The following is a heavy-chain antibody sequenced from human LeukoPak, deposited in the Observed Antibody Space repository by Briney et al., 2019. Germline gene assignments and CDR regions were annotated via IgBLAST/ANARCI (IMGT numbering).Heavy chain of an antibody. CDR3: ASSLLDYMDV. V-gene: IGHV4-4*07. J-gene: IGHJ6*03. CDR1: GESVNPFY. CDR2: IYKSGTT. Sequence: SETLSLTCTVSGESVNPFYWNWIRQYAGKGLEWIGHIYKSGTTNFNPSLTSRVTMSLDTSRNQFSLKLSAVTAADTAVYFCASSLLDYMDVWGKGTTVTVSS.